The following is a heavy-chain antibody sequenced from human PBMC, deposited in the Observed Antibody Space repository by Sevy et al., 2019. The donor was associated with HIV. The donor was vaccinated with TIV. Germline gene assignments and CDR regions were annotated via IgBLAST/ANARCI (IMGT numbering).Heavy chain of an antibody. Sequence: GGSLRLSCAASGFTLSSYWMTWVRQAPGKGLEWVANIDQAGSTKDYVDSVKGRFTISRVNAKNSLYLQMDSLRVEDTAVYYCARDLYSGIYSGNYWGQGTLVTVSS. J-gene: IGHJ4*02. V-gene: IGHV3-7*01. CDR2: IDQAGSTK. D-gene: IGHD1-26*01. CDR3: ARDLYSGIYSGNY. CDR1: GFTLSSYW.